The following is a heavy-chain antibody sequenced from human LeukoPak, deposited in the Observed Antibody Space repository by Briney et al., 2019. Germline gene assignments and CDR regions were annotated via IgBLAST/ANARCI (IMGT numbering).Heavy chain of an antibody. CDR1: GFTFSSYW. J-gene: IGHJ4*02. CDR3: ARAYDFWSGYNG. D-gene: IGHD3-3*01. CDR2: IKQDGSEK. V-gene: IGHV3-7*03. Sequence: TGGSLRLSCAASGFTFSSYWMSWVRQAPGRGLEGVANIKQDGSEKYYVDSVKGRFTISRDNAKNSLYLQMNSLRAEDPAVYYCARAYDFWSGYNGWGQGTLVTVSS.